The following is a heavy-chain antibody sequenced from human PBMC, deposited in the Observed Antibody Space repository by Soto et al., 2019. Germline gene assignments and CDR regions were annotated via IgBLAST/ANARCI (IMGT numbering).Heavy chain of an antibody. V-gene: IGHV1-3*01. CDR1: GYTFTSYA. CDR3: ARQAEWLRFEWFDP. Sequence: QVQLVQSGAEVKKPGASVKVSCKASGYTFTSYAMHWVRQAPGQRLGGMGWINAGNGNTKYSQKFQGRVTITRDTSASTAYMELSSLRSEDTAVYYCARQAEWLRFEWFDPWGQGTLVTVSS. CDR2: INAGNGNT. J-gene: IGHJ5*02. D-gene: IGHD5-12*01.